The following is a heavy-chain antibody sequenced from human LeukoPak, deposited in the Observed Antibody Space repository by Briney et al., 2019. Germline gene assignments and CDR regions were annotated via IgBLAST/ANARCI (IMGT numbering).Heavy chain of an antibody. Sequence: GGSLKLSCAASGFTFSGSAMRWVRQASGKGLEWVGRIRSKANSYATAYAASVKGRFTISRDDSKNTEYLQMNSLKTEDTAVYYCSSTSAEGFAYWGQGTLVTVSS. V-gene: IGHV3-73*01. J-gene: IGHJ4*02. CDR1: GFTFSGSA. D-gene: IGHD1-26*01. CDR2: IRSKANSYAT. CDR3: SSTSAEGFAY.